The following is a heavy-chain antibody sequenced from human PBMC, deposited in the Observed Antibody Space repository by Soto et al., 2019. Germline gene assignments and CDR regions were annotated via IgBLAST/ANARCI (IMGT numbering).Heavy chain of an antibody. D-gene: IGHD3-3*01. CDR3: AKDASITIFGVAQRPVFDY. V-gene: IGHV3-7*05. J-gene: IGHJ4*02. CDR1: GFTFSSYW. CDR2: ISQGGSET. Sequence: PGGSLRLSCAASGFTFSSYWMSWVRQAPGKGLEWVANISQGGSETYYMDSVKGRFTISRDNAKNSLFLQMNSLRAEDTAVYYCAKDASITIFGVAQRPVFDYWGQGTLVTVSS.